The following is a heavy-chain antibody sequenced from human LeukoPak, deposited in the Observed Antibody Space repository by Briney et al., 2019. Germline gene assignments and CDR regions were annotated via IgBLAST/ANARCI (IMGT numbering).Heavy chain of an antibody. CDR2: ITHNGGTQ. Sequence: GTSLRLSCEASGFTFGNYAIHWVRQVPGEGLEWEAIITHNGGTQYYADSVKGRFTISRDNSQSTVFLQMNSLRPEDTAVYYCARDAQSGAFSDFDYWGQGTLVTVSS. V-gene: IGHV3-30-3*01. CDR1: GFTFGNYA. D-gene: IGHD1-26*01. CDR3: ARDAQSGAFSDFDY. J-gene: IGHJ4*02.